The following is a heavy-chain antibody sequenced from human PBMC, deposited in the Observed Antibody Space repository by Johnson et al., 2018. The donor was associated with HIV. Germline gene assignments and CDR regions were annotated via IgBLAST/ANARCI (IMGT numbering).Heavy chain of an antibody. Sequence: QVYLVESGGGVVQPERSLRLSCAASEFSFSTYAMRWVRQAPGKGLEGVAVISDDGTNTDYADAVKGRFTISRDNSKNTLYLQMNSLRAGDTAVYYCVRDGNYYDRSGYRVDAFDVWGQGTMVTVSS. CDR1: EFSFSTYA. J-gene: IGHJ3*01. D-gene: IGHD3-22*01. CDR3: VRDGNYYDRSGYRVDAFDV. V-gene: IGHV3-30-3*01. CDR2: ISDDGTNT.